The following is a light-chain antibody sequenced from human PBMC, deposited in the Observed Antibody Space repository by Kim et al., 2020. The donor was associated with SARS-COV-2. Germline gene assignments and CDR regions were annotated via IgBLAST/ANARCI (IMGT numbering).Light chain of an antibody. Sequence: DIQMTQSPSSLSASVGDRVTITCQASQDISNSLNWYQQKPGKAPELLIYDASNLETGVPSRFSGGGSGTHFTFTISSLQAEDIATYYCQQYDNLFLTFGPGTRLVIK. V-gene: IGKV1-33*01. CDR3: QQYDNLFLT. CDR1: QDISNS. J-gene: IGKJ5*01. CDR2: DAS.